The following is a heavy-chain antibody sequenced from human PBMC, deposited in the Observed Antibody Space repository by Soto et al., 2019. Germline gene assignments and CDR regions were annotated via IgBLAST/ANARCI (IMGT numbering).Heavy chain of an antibody. V-gene: IGHV3-74*01. Sequence: EVQLVESGGGLVQPGGSLRLSCVASGFRFDYYWMHWVRQAPGGGLMWISRLQIDGRHPAYADSVKGRFTISRDNAKNTLFLQMNNLRVDDPGIYYCASGGDPDYWGQGTLVTVSS. CDR2: LQIDGRHP. J-gene: IGHJ4*02. D-gene: IGHD2-21*02. CDR1: GFRFDYYW. CDR3: ASGGDPDY.